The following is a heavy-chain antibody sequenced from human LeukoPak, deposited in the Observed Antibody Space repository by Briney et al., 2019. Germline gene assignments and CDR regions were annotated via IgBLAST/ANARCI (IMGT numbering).Heavy chain of an antibody. J-gene: IGHJ4*02. CDR1: GYTFTTYG. V-gene: IGHV1-18*01. CDR2: ISAYNGNT. CDR3: ADKLFY. Sequence: ASVKVSCKASGYTFTTYGITWVRQAPGQGLEWMGWISAYNGNTNYAQKLQGRVTMTTDTSTSTVYMELRSLRSDDTAVYYCADKLFYWGQGTLVTVSS.